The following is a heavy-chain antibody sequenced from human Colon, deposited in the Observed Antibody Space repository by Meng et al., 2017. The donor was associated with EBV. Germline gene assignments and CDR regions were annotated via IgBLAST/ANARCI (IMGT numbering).Heavy chain of an antibody. CDR3: ASQVGAKVY. Sequence: EVQLVQSGAEVKKHGESLKISCKSSGYSFTNYWIGWVRQMPGKGLEWMGIIHPGDSDTRYRPSFQGQVTISADNSITTAYLQWSSLKASDTAMYYCASQVGAKVYWGQGTLVTVSS. CDR1: GYSFTNYW. CDR2: IHPGDSDT. V-gene: IGHV5-51*01. D-gene: IGHD1-26*01. J-gene: IGHJ4*02.